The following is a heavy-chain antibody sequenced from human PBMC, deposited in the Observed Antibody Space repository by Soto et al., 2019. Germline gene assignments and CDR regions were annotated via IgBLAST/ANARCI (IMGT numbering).Heavy chain of an antibody. J-gene: IGHJ3*02. CDR3: ARDDYGDYGLDDAFDI. Sequence: GGSLRLSCAASGFTFSSYWMSWVRQAPGKGLEWVANIKQDGSEKYYVDSVKGRFTISRDNAKNSLYLQMNILRAEDTAVYYCARDDYGDYGLDDAFDIWGQGTMVTVSS. CDR1: GFTFSSYW. V-gene: IGHV3-7*01. D-gene: IGHD4-17*01. CDR2: IKQDGSEK.